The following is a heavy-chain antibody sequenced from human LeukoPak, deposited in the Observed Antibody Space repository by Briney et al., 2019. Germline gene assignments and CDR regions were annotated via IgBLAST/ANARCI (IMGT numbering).Heavy chain of an antibody. CDR3: ATLYSSRWYDPGAFDI. CDR2: IIPIFGTA. D-gene: IGHD6-13*01. Sequence: ASVKVSCKPSVGTFNSYAISWVRQDPGQGLEWMGGIIPIFGTANYAQKFQGRVTITADKSTSTAYMGLSSLRSEDTAVYYCATLYSSRWYDPGAFDIWGQGTMVTVSS. V-gene: IGHV1-69*06. CDR1: VGTFNSYA. J-gene: IGHJ3*02.